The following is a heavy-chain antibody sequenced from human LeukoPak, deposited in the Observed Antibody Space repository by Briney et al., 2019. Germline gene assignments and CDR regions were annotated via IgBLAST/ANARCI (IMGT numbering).Heavy chain of an antibody. D-gene: IGHD6-19*01. V-gene: IGHV4-34*01. Sequence: SEALSLTCTVSGGSISSYYWSWVRQPPGKGLEWIGEINHSGSTNYNPSLKSRVTISVDTSKNQFSLKLSSVTAAATAVYYCARAGSGWELDYWGQGTLVTVSS. CDR3: ARAGSGWELDY. CDR1: GGSISSYY. CDR2: INHSGST. J-gene: IGHJ4*02.